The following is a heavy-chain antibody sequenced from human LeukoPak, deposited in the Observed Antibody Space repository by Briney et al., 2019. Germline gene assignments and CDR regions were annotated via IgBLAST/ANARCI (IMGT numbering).Heavy chain of an antibody. Sequence: SGPALVSPTETLSLTCTFSGFSLSSSAMSVTWIRQPPGKALEWLARIDGEDDTYFSTSLESRLTISKDTSKNQVVLTMTNMDPVDTATYYCARIQFRGSGKENWFDYWGQGTLVTVSS. CDR2: IDGEDDT. V-gene: IGHV2-70*11. J-gene: IGHJ4*02. CDR1: GFSLSSSAMS. D-gene: IGHD6-19*01. CDR3: ARIQFRGSGKENWFDY.